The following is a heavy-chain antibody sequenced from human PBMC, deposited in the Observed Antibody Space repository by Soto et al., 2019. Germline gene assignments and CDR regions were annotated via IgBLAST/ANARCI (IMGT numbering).Heavy chain of an antibody. D-gene: IGHD2-21*02. Sequence: PGGSLRLSCAASGFSFSSYALSWVRQAPGKGLEWVSSALSGDGDTYYADSVKGRFTVSRDNSKSTLYLQMNSLRADDTAIYYCAKAALGCGGDCYSDYWGQGTLVTVSS. CDR1: GFSFSSYA. V-gene: IGHV3-23*01. J-gene: IGHJ4*02. CDR3: AKAALGCGGDCYSDY. CDR2: ALSGDGDT.